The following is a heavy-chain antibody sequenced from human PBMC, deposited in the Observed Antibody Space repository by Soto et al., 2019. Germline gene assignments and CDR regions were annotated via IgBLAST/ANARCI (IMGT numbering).Heavy chain of an antibody. CDR3: AHILPFDYRAYNFEF. CDR2: IYWDEDK. J-gene: IGHJ4*02. D-gene: IGHD3-9*01. CDR1: GFSLSTHTVG. Sequence: QITLKESGPPLVKPTQTLTLTCTFSGFSLSTHTVGVAWIRQPPGKALEWLALIYWDEDKRYSPSLKSRLTITKDTSKNQVVLTMTNMDPVDTATYYCAHILPFDYRAYNFEFWGQGILVTVSS. V-gene: IGHV2-5*02.